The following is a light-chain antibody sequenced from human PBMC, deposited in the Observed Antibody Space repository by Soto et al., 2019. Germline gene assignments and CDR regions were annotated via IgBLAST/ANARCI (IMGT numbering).Light chain of an antibody. V-gene: IGKV1-27*01. CDR1: QGISNY. Sequence: MQLSKKPCSLSASVVDRVTITCRARQGISNYLAWYQQKPGKVPKLLIYAASTLASGVPSRFSGSGSGTDFTLTISSLQPEDVAAYYCQKYISAPSTFGQGTKVDIK. CDR2: AAS. CDR3: QKYISAPST. J-gene: IGKJ1*01.